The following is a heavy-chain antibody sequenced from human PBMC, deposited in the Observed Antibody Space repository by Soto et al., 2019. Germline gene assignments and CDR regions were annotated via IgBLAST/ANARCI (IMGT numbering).Heavy chain of an antibody. D-gene: IGHD5-18*01. CDR3: AREDSAMDTGAYDI. CDR1: GFTFSSYG. Sequence: PWGSLRLSCAASGFTFSSYGMHWVRQAPGKGLEWVAVIWYDGSNKYYADSVKGRFTISRDNSKNTLYLQMNSLRAEDTAVYYCAREDSAMDTGAYDIWGQGTMVTVSS. V-gene: IGHV3-33*01. CDR2: IWYDGSNK. J-gene: IGHJ3*02.